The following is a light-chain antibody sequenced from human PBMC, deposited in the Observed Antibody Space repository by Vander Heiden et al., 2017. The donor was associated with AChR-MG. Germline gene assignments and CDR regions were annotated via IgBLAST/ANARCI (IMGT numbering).Light chain of an antibody. J-gene: IGLJ1*01. Sequence: QSALTQPASVTGSPGQWITIPCPGPSSHVGGSNYVSWYQKHPGKAPKIMIYDVSNRPSGVSDHFSGSKSGNTASLTSSGLQSEDEADYYGSSYTSSYTLVFGTGTKVTVL. V-gene: IGLV2-14*03. CDR2: DVS. CDR3: SSYTSSYTLV. CDR1: SSHVGGSNY.